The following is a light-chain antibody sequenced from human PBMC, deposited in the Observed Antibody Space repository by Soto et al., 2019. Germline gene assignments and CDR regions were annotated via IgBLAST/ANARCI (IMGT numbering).Light chain of an antibody. J-gene: IGKJ4*01. CDR1: QVLNSY. CDR2: ATS. Sequence: DIQLTQSPSFLSASVGDRVTITCRASQVLNSYLAWYQQKPGNAPKLLLYATSTLQSVFPSRFSGSGSGAEFTLTITSLQPEDIATYYCQQLNSYPVTFGGGTKVEIK. V-gene: IGKV1-9*01. CDR3: QQLNSYPVT.